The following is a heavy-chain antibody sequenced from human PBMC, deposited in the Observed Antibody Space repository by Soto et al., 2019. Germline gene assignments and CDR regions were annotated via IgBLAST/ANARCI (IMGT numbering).Heavy chain of an antibody. Sequence: QVHLVQSGAEVKKPGASVKVSCKGSGSGFTTYGLTWVRQAPGQGLEWMAWISAHNGNTNYAQKLQGRVTVTRDTSTSTAYMELRSLRSDDTAVYYCARGRYGDYWGQGALVTVSS. CDR1: GSGFTTYG. J-gene: IGHJ4*02. V-gene: IGHV1-18*01. CDR2: ISAHNGNT. D-gene: IGHD1-1*01. CDR3: ARGRYGDY.